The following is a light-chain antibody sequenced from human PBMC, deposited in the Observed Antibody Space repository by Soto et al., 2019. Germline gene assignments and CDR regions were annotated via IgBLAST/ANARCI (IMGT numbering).Light chain of an antibody. CDR2: GAS. J-gene: IGKJ1*01. Sequence: EIVLTQSPGTLSLSPGERATLSCRASQSVSSSYLAWYQQKPGQAPRVLIYGASSRATGIPDRFSGSGSGTDFTLTIIRLEPEDFAVYYCQQYGNSPPWTFGQGTKVEIK. CDR1: QSVSSSY. CDR3: QQYGNSPPWT. V-gene: IGKV3-20*01.